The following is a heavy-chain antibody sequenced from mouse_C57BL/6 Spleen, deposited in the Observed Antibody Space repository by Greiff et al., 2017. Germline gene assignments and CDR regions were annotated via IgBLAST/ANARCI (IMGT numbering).Heavy chain of an antibody. V-gene: IGHV5-4*01. CDR1: GFTFSSYA. Sequence: EVKLVESGGGLVKPGGSLKLSCAASGFTFSSYAMSWVRQTPEKRLEWVAIISDGGSYTYYPDNVKGRFTLSRDNSKNNLYLQMSHLKSEDTAMYYCARDYCSRYYAMDYWGQGTSVTVSS. CDR3: ARDYCSRYYAMDY. J-gene: IGHJ4*01. CDR2: ISDGGSYT. D-gene: IGHD1-1*01.